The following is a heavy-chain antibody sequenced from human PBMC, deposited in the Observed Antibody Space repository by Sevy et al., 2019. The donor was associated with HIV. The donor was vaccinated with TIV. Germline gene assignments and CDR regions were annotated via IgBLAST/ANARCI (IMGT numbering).Heavy chain of an antibody. CDR1: GFTFSNYG. CDR2: VSYDGSTK. CDR3: AKGSKATDSAFDL. V-gene: IGHV3-30*18. D-gene: IGHD1-26*01. J-gene: IGHJ3*01. Sequence: GGSLRLSCAASGFTFSNYGMHWVRQAPGKGLEWVAVVSYDGSTKYYADFVNGRFTISRDNSKNTVYLKMNTLRTEDTAVFYCAKGSKATDSAFDLWGQGTMVTVSS.